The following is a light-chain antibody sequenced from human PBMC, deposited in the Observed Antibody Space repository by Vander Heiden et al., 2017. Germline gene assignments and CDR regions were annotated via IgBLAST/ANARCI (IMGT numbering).Light chain of an antibody. J-gene: IGKJ2*01. CDR2: WAS. Sequence: DIVMTQAPESLAVSLGERATINCKSSQSVLYSSNNKNYLAWYQQKPGQPPKLLIYWASTRESGVPDRFSGSGSGTDFTLTISSLQAEDVAVYYCQQFYNTPYTFGQGTKLEIK. V-gene: IGKV4-1*01. CDR1: QSVLYSSNNKNY. CDR3: QQFYNTPYT.